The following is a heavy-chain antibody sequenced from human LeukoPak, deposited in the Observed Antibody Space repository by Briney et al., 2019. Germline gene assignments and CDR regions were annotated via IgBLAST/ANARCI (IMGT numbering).Heavy chain of an antibody. V-gene: IGHV4-59*08. CDR1: GGSISSYY. J-gene: IGHJ4*02. D-gene: IGHD3-3*01. Sequence: SETLSLTCTVSGGSISSYYWSWIRQPPGKGLEWIGYIYYSGSTNYNPSLRSRVTISVDTSKNQFSLKLSSVTAADTAVYYCARHRITIFGVVTYFDYWGQGTLVTVS. CDR2: IYYSGST. CDR3: ARHRITIFGVVTYFDY.